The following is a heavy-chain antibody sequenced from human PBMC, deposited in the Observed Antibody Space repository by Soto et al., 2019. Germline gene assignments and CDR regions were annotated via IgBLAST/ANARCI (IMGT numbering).Heavy chain of an antibody. CDR2: IIPILGIA. V-gene: IGHV1-69*02. Sequence: SVKVSCKASGGTFSSYTISWVRQAPGQGLEWMGRIIPILGIANYAQKFQGRVTITADKSTSTAYMELSSLRSEDTAVYYCARALSDGYNPNFDYWGQGTLVTVSS. D-gene: IGHD5-12*01. CDR3: ARALSDGYNPNFDY. J-gene: IGHJ4*02. CDR1: GGTFSSYT.